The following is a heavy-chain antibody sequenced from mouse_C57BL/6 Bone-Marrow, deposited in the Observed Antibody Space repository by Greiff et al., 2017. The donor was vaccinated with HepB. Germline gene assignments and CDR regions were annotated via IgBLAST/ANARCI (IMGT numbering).Heavy chain of an antibody. D-gene: IGHD1-1*01. Sequence: VQLQQSGAELVRPGASVKLSCTASGFNIKDDYMHWVKQRPEQGLEWIGWIDPENGDTEYASKFQGKATITADTSSNTAYLQLSSLTSEDTAVYYCTTGYYGSSYDYAMDYWGQGNSVTVSA. CDR1: GFNIKDDY. V-gene: IGHV14-4*01. CDR3: TTGYYGSSYDYAMDY. CDR2: IDPENGDT. J-gene: IGHJ4*01.